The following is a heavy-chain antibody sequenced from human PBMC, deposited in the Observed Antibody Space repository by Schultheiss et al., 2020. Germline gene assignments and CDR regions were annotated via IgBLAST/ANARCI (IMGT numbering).Heavy chain of an antibody. J-gene: IGHJ6*02. Sequence: GGSLRLSCAASGFTFSSHAMSWVRQAPGKGLEWVSSISVSGGSTYYADSVKGRFTLSRDNSKNTLYLQMNSPRAEDTAVYYCARALRFLEWLPANGMDVWGQGTTVTVSS. CDR1: GFTFSSHA. V-gene: IGHV3-23*01. CDR3: ARALRFLEWLPANGMDV. D-gene: IGHD3-3*01. CDR2: ISVSGGST.